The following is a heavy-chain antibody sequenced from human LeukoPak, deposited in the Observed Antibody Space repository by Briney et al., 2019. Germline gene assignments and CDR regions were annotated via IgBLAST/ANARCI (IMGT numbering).Heavy chain of an antibody. CDR3: ARVSPPLSGSYADY. V-gene: IGHV4-34*01. CDR1: GGSISSYY. Sequence: PSETLSLTCTVSGGSISSYYWSWFRQPPGKGLGWIGEINHSGSTNYNPSLKSRVTISVDTSKNQFSLKLSSVTAADTAVYYCARVSPPLSGSYADYWGQGTLVTVSS. D-gene: IGHD1-26*01. CDR2: INHSGST. J-gene: IGHJ4*02.